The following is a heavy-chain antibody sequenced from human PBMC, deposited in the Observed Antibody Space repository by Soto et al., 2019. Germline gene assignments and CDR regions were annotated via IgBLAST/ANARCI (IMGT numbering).Heavy chain of an antibody. D-gene: IGHD2-2*01. J-gene: IGHJ3*02. CDR1: GGTFSSYA. CDR2: IITIFGTA. CDR3: APGCSRTSCYRRLRDACEI. V-gene: IGHV1-69*13. Sequence: SVKVSCKASGGTFSSYAISWVRQAPGQGLEWMGGIITIFGTANYAQKFQGRVTITADESTSKAYMELSSLRSEDTAAYYCAPGCSRTSCYRRLRDACEISRQSTM.